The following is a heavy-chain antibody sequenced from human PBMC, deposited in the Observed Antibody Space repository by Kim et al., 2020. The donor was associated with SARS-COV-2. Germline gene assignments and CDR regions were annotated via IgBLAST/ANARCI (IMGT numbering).Heavy chain of an antibody. V-gene: IGHV1-24*01. Sequence: AQKFQGRVTMTEATSTDTAYMELSSLRSEDTAVYYCATGSSMVRGDWFDPWGQGTLVTVSS. CDR3: ATGSSMVRGDWFDP. D-gene: IGHD3-10*01. J-gene: IGHJ5*02.